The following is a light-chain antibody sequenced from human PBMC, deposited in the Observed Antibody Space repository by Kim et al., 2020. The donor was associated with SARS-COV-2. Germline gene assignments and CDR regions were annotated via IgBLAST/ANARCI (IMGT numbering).Light chain of an antibody. CDR1: QSISRW. CDR2: KAS. Sequence: DIQMTQFPSTLSASVGDTVTITCRASQSISRWRAWYQQKPGKVPKVLISKASTLESGVPSRFSGSGSGTEFTLTISSLQPDDLATYYCQQYDSYSRPTFGGGTKVDIK. J-gene: IGKJ4*01. CDR3: QQYDSYSRPT. V-gene: IGKV1-5*03.